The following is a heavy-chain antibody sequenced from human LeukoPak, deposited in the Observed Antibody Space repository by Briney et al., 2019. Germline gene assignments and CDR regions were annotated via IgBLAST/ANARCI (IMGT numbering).Heavy chain of an antibody. CDR2: INPNSGGT. D-gene: IGHD3-22*01. CDR3: ARGEYSSALLDY. CDR1: GYTFTGYY. V-gene: IGHV1-2*02. J-gene: IGHJ4*02. Sequence: AAVKVSCKASGYTFTGYYMHWVRQAPGQGLEWMGWINPNSGGTNYAQKFQGRVTMTRDTSISTAYMELSRLRSDDTAVYYCARGEYSSALLDYWGQGTLVTVSS.